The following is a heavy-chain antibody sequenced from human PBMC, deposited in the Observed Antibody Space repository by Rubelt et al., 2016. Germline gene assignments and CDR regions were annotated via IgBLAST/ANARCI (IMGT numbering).Heavy chain of an antibody. Sequence: QVQLQQWGAGLLKPSETLSLTCAVYGGSFSGYYWSWIRQPPGKGLEWIGEIHHSGSTNYSPSLKSRVTISVDTSRNQFSLKLNSVTAADTALYYCARGVHCSGGSCYWLSYFDDWGQGTLVIVSS. D-gene: IGHD2-15*01. J-gene: IGHJ4*02. V-gene: IGHV4-34*01. CDR1: GGSFSGYY. CDR2: IHHSGST. CDR3: ARGVHCSGGSCYWLSYFDD.